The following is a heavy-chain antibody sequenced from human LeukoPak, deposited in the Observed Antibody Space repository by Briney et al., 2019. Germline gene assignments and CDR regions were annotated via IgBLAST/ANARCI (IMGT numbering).Heavy chain of an antibody. J-gene: IGHJ4*02. V-gene: IGHV3-21*01. Sequence: GGSLRLSCAASGFTFSSYSMNWVRQAPGKGLEWVSSISSSSSYIYYADSVKGRFTISRDNAKNSLYLQMNSLRAEDTAVYYCARASGIAVAVTRAADPSFDYWGQGTLVTVSS. D-gene: IGHD6-19*01. CDR2: ISSSSSYI. CDR1: GFTFSSYS. CDR3: ARASGIAVAVTRAADPSFDY.